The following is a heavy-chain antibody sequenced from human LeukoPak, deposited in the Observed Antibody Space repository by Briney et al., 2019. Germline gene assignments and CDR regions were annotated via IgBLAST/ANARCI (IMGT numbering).Heavy chain of an antibody. CDR1: GFTFSSYG. V-gene: IGHV3-33*03. CDR2: ICYNGSNK. CDR3: AKGGPKYCYDSSCSHDS. J-gene: IGHJ3*02. D-gene: IGHD3-22*01. Sequence: PGGSLRLSCAASGFTFSSYGMHWVRQAPGKGLEWVAVICYNGSNKYYADSVKGRFTISRDNAKNSLYLQMNSLRAEDTAVYYCAKGGPKYCYDSSCSHDSWGEGTMVTVSS.